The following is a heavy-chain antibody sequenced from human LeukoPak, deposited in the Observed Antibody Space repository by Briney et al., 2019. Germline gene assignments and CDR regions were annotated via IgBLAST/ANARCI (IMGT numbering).Heavy chain of an antibody. CDR3: ARGKTYHENTGEAFAL. CDR2: INPNSGGT. D-gene: IGHD2-8*02. V-gene: IGHV1-2*02. CDR1: GYTFTGYY. Sequence: GASVKVSCKASGYTFTGYYMHWVRQAPGQGLEWMGWINPNSGGTNYAQKFQGRVTMTRDTSISTAYMELSRLRSDDTAVYYCARGKTYHENTGEAFALWGQGTVVVVSS. J-gene: IGHJ3*01.